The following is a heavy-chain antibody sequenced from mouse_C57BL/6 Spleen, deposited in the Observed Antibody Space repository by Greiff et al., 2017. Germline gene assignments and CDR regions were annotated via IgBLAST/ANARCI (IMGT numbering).Heavy chain of an antibody. CDR2: IDPSDSAT. V-gene: IGHV1-52*01. D-gene: IGHD2-1*01. Sequence: VQLQQPGAELVRPGSSVKLSCKASGYTFTSYWMHWVKQRPIQGLEWIGNIDPSDSATHYNQKFKDKATLTVDKSSSTAYMQLSSLTSEDSAVYYCARYFYYGNYDYAMDYWGQGTSVTVSS. J-gene: IGHJ4*01. CDR1: GYTFTSYW. CDR3: ARYFYYGNYDYAMDY.